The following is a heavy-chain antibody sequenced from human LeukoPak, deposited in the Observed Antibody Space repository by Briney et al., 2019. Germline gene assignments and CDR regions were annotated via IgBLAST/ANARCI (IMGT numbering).Heavy chain of an antibody. Sequence: SVKVSCTSSGYTFTTYGISWVRQAPGQGLEWMGWISAYNGNTKYAQKLLGRVTMTTDKSTSTAYMALRSLRSDDTDVYYRARLFPSLIWAGLDSNNWFDPWGQGTLVTVSS. CDR1: GYTFTTYG. CDR3: ARLFPSLIWAGLDSNNWFDP. CDR2: ISAYNGNT. V-gene: IGHV1-18*01. J-gene: IGHJ5*02. D-gene: IGHD3-10*01.